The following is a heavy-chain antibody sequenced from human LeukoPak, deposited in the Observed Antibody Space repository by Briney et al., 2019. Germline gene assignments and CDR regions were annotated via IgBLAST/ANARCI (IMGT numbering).Heavy chain of an antibody. J-gene: IGHJ4*02. CDR1: GFPFSSYN. CDR2: ISTSSSTI. V-gene: IGHV3-48*02. Sequence: GGSLTLSLAPSGFPFSSYNMNWVRQAPGKGVEWVSYISTSSSTIYYADSVKGRFTISRDNAKNSLYLQMNSLRDEDTAVYYCARGNPSDYWGGGTLVTASS. CDR3: ARGNPSDY.